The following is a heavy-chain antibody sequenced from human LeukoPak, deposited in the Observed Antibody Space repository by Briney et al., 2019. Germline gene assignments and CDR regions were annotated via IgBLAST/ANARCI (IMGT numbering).Heavy chain of an antibody. Sequence: SETLSLTCAVYGGSFSGYYWSWIRQPPGKGLEWIGEINHSGSTNYNPSLKSRVTISLDASKNQFSLTLSSVTAADTAVYYCARVARCTGCFDIDYWGQGTLVTVSS. V-gene: IGHV4-34*01. CDR3: ARVARCTGCFDIDY. D-gene: IGHD2-2*01. J-gene: IGHJ4*02. CDR1: GGSFSGYY. CDR2: INHSGST.